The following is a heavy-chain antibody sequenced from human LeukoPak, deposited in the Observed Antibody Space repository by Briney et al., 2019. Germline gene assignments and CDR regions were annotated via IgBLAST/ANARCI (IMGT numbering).Heavy chain of an antibody. V-gene: IGHV4-59*01. D-gene: IGHD5-24*01. Sequence: SGTLSLTCTVSGGSISSYYWSWIRQPPGKGLEWIGYIYYSGSTNYNPSLKSRVTISVDTSKNQFSLKLSSVTAADTAVYYCARDGYNDAFDIWGQGTMVTVSS. CDR2: IYYSGST. CDR3: ARDGYNDAFDI. CDR1: GGSISSYY. J-gene: IGHJ3*02.